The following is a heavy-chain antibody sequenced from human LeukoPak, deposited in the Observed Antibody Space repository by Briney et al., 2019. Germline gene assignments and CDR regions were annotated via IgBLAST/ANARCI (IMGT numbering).Heavy chain of an antibody. Sequence: GASVKVSCKASGYTFSNYDFSWVRQAPGQGLEWMGYINPDNGNTNYAPRLQGRVTLTTDKATNTAYMELRSLTYDDTAVYFCARDRSRCNWELGYWGQGTLVTVSS. D-gene: IGHD1-26*01. V-gene: IGHV1-18*01. CDR1: GYTFSNYD. CDR3: ARDRSRCNWELGY. J-gene: IGHJ4*02. CDR2: INPDNGNT.